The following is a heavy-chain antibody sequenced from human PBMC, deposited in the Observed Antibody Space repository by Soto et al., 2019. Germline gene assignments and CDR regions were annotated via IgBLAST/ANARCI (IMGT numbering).Heavy chain of an antibody. CDR1: GGTFSSYA. Sequence: SVKVSCKASGGTFSSYAISWVRQAPGQGLEWMGGIIPIFGTANYAQKFQGRVTITADESTSTAYMELSSLRSEDTAVYYCARDRGYYDSSGYYYYYYGMDVWGQGTTVTVSS. V-gene: IGHV1-69*13. CDR3: ARDRGYYDSSGYYYYYYGMDV. CDR2: IIPIFGTA. D-gene: IGHD3-22*01. J-gene: IGHJ6*02.